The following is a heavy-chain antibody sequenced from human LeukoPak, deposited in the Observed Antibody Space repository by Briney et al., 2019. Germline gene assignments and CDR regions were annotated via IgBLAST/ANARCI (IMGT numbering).Heavy chain of an antibody. CDR1: GGSISSYY. J-gene: IGHJ4*02. Sequence: SETLSLTCTVSGGSISSYYWSWIRQPPGKGLEWIGYIYYSGSTNYNPSLKSRVTISVDTSKNQFSLKLSSVTAADTAVYYCARRGSSWYYFDYWGQGTLVTVSS. V-gene: IGHV4-59*08. CDR3: ARRGSSWYYFDY. D-gene: IGHD6-13*01. CDR2: IYYSGST.